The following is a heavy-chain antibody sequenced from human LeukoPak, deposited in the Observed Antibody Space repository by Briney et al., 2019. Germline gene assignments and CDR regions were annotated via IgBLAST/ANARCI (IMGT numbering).Heavy chain of an antibody. CDR1: GFTFSSYG. Sequence: PGRSLRLSCAASGFTFSSYGCPWVGQAPGKGRGGGAVIGYDGSNKYYADSVKGRFTISRDNSKNTLYLQMNSLRAEDTAVYYCARDLAMIVVARTSQYYGMDVWGQGTTVTVSS. J-gene: IGHJ6*02. V-gene: IGHV3-33*01. CDR3: ARDLAMIVVARTSQYYGMDV. D-gene: IGHD3-22*01. CDR2: IGYDGSNK.